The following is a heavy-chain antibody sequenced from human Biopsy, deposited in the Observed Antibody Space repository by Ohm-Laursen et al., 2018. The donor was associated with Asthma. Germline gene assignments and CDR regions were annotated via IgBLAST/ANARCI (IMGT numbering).Heavy chain of an antibody. CDR2: LSHDNNYK. J-gene: IGHJ2*01. Sequence: SLRLSCSASGFNLNTYSVSWVRQAPGEGLAWVATLSHDNNYKGYADSAKGRFTISRDFSKTSVYLQMNSLRLEDTAFYYCARDPGINVDPGPWSFDLWGRGTLVTVSS. V-gene: IGHV3-30*04. CDR3: ARDPGINVDPGPWSFDL. D-gene: IGHD1-14*01. CDR1: GFNLNTYS.